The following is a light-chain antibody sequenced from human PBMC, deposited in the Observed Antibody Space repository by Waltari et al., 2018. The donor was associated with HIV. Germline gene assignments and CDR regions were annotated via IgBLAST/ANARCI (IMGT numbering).Light chain of an antibody. Sequence: QSVLTQPPSASGTPGQRVTISCSGSSSNIGSNAVNWYQQLPGAAPKLLFYSDNQRPPGGPDRFSGSRSGTSASLAISGLQSGDEADYYCAAWDDSLNGPLFGGGTKLTVL. V-gene: IGLV1-44*01. J-gene: IGLJ3*02. CDR2: SDN. CDR3: AAWDDSLNGPL. CDR1: SSNIGSNA.